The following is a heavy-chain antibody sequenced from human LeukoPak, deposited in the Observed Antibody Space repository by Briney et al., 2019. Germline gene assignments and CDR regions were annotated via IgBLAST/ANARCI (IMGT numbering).Heavy chain of an antibody. V-gene: IGHV3-30*18. J-gene: IGHJ4*02. Sequence: GRSLRLSCAASGFTFSSYGMHWVRQAPGKGLEWVAVISYDGSNKYYADSVKGRFTISRDNSKNTLYLQMNSLIAEDTAVYYCAKANHQLLWFGELLFDYWGQGTLVTVSS. CDR1: GFTFSSYG. CDR3: AKANHQLLWFGELLFDY. D-gene: IGHD3-10*01. CDR2: ISYDGSNK.